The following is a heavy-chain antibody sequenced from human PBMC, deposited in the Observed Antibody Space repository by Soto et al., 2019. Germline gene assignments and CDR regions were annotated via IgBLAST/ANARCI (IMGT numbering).Heavy chain of an antibody. V-gene: IGHV3-21*01. D-gene: IGHD6-13*01. Sequence: PGGSLRLSCAASGFTFSSYSMNWVRQAPGKGLEWVSSISSSSSYIYYADSVKGRSTISRDNSKNTLYLQMNSLRAEDTAVYYCARDPGIAAAGLDYYGMDVWGQGTTVTVSS. CDR3: ARDPGIAAAGLDYYGMDV. CDR1: GFTFSSYS. J-gene: IGHJ6*02. CDR2: ISSSSSYI.